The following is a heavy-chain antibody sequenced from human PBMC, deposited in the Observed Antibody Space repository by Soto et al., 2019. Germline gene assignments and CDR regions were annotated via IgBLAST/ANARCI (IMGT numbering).Heavy chain of an antibody. CDR3: ARGHYFGSGSTD. Sequence: PSETLSLTCTVSGGSIGSYYWGWIRQPPGKGLEWIGSIYYSGSTYYNPSLKSRVTISVDKSKNQFSLRLSSMTAADTAVYYCARGHYFGSGSTDWGHGTLVTVSS. J-gene: IGHJ4*01. D-gene: IGHD3-10*01. CDR2: IYYSGST. V-gene: IGHV4-39*07. CDR1: GGSIGSYY.